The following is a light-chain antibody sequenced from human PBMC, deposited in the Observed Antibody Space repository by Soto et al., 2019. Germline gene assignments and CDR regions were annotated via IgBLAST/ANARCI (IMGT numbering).Light chain of an antibody. Sequence: DIQMTQPPSSLSASVGDRVTITCRASQSIGTYLHWYQQKAGKAPKLLIYAASNLQSGVPSRFSGSGSGTDFTLTITSLQPEDFAVYYCQKYGRSLITFGQGTRLEIK. J-gene: IGKJ5*01. CDR2: AAS. CDR1: QSIGTY. V-gene: IGKV1-39*02. CDR3: QKYGRSLIT.